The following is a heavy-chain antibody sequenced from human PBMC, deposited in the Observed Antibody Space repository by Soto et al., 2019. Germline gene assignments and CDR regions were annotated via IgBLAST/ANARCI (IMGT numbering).Heavy chain of an antibody. Sequence: SETLSLTCTVSGGSISSYYWSWIRQPPGKGLEWIGYIYYSGSTSYNPSLKSRVTISVDTSKNQFSLKLSSVTAADTAVYYCARETDYALDYWGQGTLVTVSS. CDR1: GGSISSYY. CDR2: IYYSGST. CDR3: ARETDYALDY. V-gene: IGHV4-59*01. D-gene: IGHD4-17*01. J-gene: IGHJ4*02.